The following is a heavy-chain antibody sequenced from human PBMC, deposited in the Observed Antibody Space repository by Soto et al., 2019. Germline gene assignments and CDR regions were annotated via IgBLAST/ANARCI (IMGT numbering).Heavy chain of an antibody. J-gene: IGHJ5*02. CDR2: ISSSSSTI. V-gene: IGHV3-48*01. D-gene: IGHD3-3*01. CDR3: AREGDFWSGHNWFDP. CDR1: GFTFSSYS. Sequence: GGSLRLSCAASGFTFSSYSMNWVRQAPGKGLEWVSYISSSSSTIYYADSVKGRFTISRDNAKNSLYLQMNSLRAEDTAVYYCAREGDFWSGHNWFDPWGQGTLVTVSS.